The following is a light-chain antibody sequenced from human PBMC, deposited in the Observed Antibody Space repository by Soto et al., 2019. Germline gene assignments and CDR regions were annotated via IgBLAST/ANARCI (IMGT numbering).Light chain of an antibody. Sequence: DIQMTQSPSTLSASVGDSVTITCRASQAISSWLAWYQQKPGKAPNLLIHDVSTLETGVPARFSGRGSGTIFTLTIINLQPEDVATYYCQQYDSRPNTFGQGTKVEIK. CDR1: QAISSW. V-gene: IGKV1-5*01. J-gene: IGKJ2*01. CDR2: DVS. CDR3: QQYDSRPNT.